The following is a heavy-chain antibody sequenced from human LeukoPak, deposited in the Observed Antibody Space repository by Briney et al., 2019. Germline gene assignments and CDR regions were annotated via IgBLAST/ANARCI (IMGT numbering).Heavy chain of an antibody. J-gene: IGHJ2*01. D-gene: IGHD2-2*01. CDR1: GGSISGSY. CDR2: IYYSGST. CDR3: ARDPVDQPYWFFDL. Sequence: SETLPLTCTFSGGSISGSYWNWIRQPPGKGLEWIGYIYYSGSTNYNPSLKSRVTISVDTSKKQFSLKLSSVTAADTAVYYCARDPVDQPYWFFDLWGRGTLVTGSS. V-gene: IGHV4-59*01.